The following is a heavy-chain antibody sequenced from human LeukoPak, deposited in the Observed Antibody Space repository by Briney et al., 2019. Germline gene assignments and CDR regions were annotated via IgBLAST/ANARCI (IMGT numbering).Heavy chain of an antibody. CDR1: GYTFSGTGQY. CDR2: IYPNNGAT. J-gene: IGHJ4*02. Sequence: GDSVKVSCKASGYTFSGTGQYLYWLRQAPGQGLECMGWIYPNNGATAYAQQFQGRVAMTGDTSINTAYMELSRLRPDDTAVYYCARDGPAQMVDFDYWGQGALVTVSS. D-gene: IGHD3-10*01. V-gene: IGHV1-2*02. CDR3: ARDGPAQMVDFDY.